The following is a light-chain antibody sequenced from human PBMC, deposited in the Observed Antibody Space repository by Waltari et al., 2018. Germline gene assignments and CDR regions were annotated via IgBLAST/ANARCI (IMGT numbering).Light chain of an antibody. CDR1: QILLPVHGYNY. CDR3: MQPLETPWT. CDR2: MGS. J-gene: IGKJ1*01. V-gene: IGKV2-28*01. Sequence: DIVMTQSPLSLPVTPGEPASISCRSSQILLPVHGYNYLDCYLQKPGQSPQVRIYMGSNRAAGVPDRFSGSGSGTDFTLKISRVEAEDVGVYYCMQPLETPWTFGQGTK.